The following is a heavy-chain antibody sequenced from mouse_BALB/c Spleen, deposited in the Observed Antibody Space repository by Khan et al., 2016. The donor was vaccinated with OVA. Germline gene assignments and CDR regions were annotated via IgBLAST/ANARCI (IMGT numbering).Heavy chain of an antibody. V-gene: IGHV1S81*02. CDR3: ARSGYGNPFAY. CDR1: GYTFTSYY. Sequence: QVQLQQPGAELVKPGTSVKISCKASGYTFTSYYMYWVKQRPGQGLEWIGGINPNNGDSTFNEKFKSKAILTVDKSSSTAYMQLGILTSEDSAVYYCARSGYGNPFAYWGQGTLVTVSA. D-gene: IGHD2-1*01. J-gene: IGHJ3*01. CDR2: INPNNGDS.